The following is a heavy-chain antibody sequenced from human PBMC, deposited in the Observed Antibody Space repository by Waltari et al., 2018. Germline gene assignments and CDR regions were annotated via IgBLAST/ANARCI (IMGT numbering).Heavy chain of an antibody. CDR1: GFRFGYYP. J-gene: IGHJ2*01. CDR3: AKADFGDPFWYFDL. D-gene: IGHD4-17*01. V-gene: IGHV3-23*01. Sequence: EVQLLESGGGLVQPGGSLRLSCAASGFRFGYYPMAWVRQAPGKGLEWVSTMTADGRSRNYADSVKGRFTISRDNSQNTLDLQMNTLRAEDTAVYFCAKADFGDPFWYFDLWGRGTLVTVSA. CDR2: MTADGRSR.